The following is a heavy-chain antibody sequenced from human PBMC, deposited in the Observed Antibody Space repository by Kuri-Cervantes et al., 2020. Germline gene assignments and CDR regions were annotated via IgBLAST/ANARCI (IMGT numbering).Heavy chain of an antibody. D-gene: IGHD2-2*01. CDR2: IYYSGST. Sequence: SETLSLTCTVSGGSVSSGSYYWSWIRQPPGKGLEWIGYIYYSGSTNYNPSLKSRVTISVDTSKNQFSLKLSSVTAADTAVYYCAREYIVVVPAALSYYYYGMDVWGQGTMVTVSS. CDR1: GGSVSSGSYY. J-gene: IGHJ6*02. V-gene: IGHV4-61*01. CDR3: AREYIVVVPAALSYYYYGMDV.